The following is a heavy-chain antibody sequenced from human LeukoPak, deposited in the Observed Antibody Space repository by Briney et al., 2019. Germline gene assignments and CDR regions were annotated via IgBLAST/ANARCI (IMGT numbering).Heavy chain of an antibody. Sequence: GGSLRLSCAASGFTVSSNYMSWVRQAPGKGLEWVSVIYSGGSTYYADSVKGRFTISRDNSKNTLYLQMNSLRAEDTAVYYCASRDPRVLNYFDYWGQGTLVTVSS. CDR2: IYSGGST. V-gene: IGHV3-53*01. D-gene: IGHD1-1*01. CDR1: GFTVSSNY. CDR3: ASRDPRVLNYFDY. J-gene: IGHJ4*02.